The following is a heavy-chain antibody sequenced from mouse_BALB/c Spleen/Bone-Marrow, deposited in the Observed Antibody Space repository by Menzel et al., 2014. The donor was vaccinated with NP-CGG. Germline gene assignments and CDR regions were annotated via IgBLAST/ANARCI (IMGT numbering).Heavy chain of an antibody. D-gene: IGHD2-12*01. CDR2: IYPGDGDT. CDR1: GYAFSSYW. V-gene: IGHV1-80*01. Sequence: SGAELVRPGSSVKISCKASGYAFSSYWMNWVKQRPGQGLEWIGQIYPGDGDTNYNGKFKGKATLTADKSSSTAYMQLSSLTSEGSAVYFCARDDGFAYWGQGTLVTVSA. J-gene: IGHJ3*01. CDR3: ARDDGFAY.